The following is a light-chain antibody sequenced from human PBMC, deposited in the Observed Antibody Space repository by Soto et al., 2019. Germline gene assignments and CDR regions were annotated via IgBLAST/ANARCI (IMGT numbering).Light chain of an antibody. V-gene: IGKV4-1*01. Sequence: DIVMTQSPDSLAVSLGERATINCKSSQSVLYKSYNKNYLAWYQQKPGQPPKLLIYWASTRESGVPDRFSGSGSGTDFTLTISSLQAGDVAVYYCQQYYNTPLTFGGGTKVEIK. CDR3: QQYYNTPLT. CDR2: WAS. CDR1: QSVLYKSYNKNY. J-gene: IGKJ4*01.